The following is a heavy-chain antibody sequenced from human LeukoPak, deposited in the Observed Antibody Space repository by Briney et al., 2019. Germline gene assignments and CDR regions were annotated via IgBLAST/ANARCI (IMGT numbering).Heavy chain of an antibody. CDR1: GFTFSSYA. Sequence: GGSLRLSCAASGFTFSSYAVSWVRQAPGKGLEWVSAISGSGGSTYYADSVKGRFTISRDNSKNTLYREMNSLRAEDTAVYYCAKGHRSTWYGTDVWGEGTTVTVSS. D-gene: IGHD6-13*01. V-gene: IGHV3-23*01. CDR3: AKGHRSTWYGTDV. J-gene: IGHJ6*04. CDR2: ISGSGGST.